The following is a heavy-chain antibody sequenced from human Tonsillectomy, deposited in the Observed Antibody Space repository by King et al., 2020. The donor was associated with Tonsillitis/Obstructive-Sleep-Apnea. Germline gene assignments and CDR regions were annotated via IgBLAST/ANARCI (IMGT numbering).Heavy chain of an antibody. V-gene: IGHV3-30*01. CDR1: VITFCSYA. Sequence: VQLVESGGGVGQTGRSLRLSWAAPVITFCSYAMRWVCQALGYGLDGVAVISYYRSFEYYADSVKGRLTISRDNSKNTLYLQMNSLRAEDTAMYYCAREYTVTTETAFDIWGQGTMVTVSS. J-gene: IGHJ3*02. CDR2: ISYYRSFE. CDR3: AREYTVTTETAFDI. D-gene: IGHD4-17*01.